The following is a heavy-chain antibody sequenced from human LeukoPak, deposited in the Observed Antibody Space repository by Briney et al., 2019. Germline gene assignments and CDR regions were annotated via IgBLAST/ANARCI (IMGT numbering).Heavy chain of an antibody. CDR3: ARDRGPYSSGWYYFDY. CDR1: GFTFSSCG. J-gene: IGHJ4*02. D-gene: IGHD6-19*01. V-gene: IGHV3-33*01. Sequence: GGSLRLSCAASGFTFSSCGMHWVRQAPGKGLEWVAVIWYDGSNKYYADSVKGRFTISRDNSKNTLYLQMNSLRAEDTAVYYCARDRGPYSSGWYYFDYWGQGTLVTVSS. CDR2: IWYDGSNK.